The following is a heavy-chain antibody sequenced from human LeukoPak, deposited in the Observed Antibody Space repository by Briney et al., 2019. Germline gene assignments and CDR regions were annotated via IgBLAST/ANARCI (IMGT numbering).Heavy chain of an antibody. CDR3: AELGITMIGGV. V-gene: IGHV3-23*01. D-gene: IGHD3-10*02. Sequence: PGGSLRLSCAASGFTFSSYAMSWVRQGPGKGLEWVSAISGSGGSTYYADSVKGRFTISRDNAKNSLYLQMNSLRAEDTAVYYCAELGITMIGGVWGKGTTVTISS. CDR1: GFTFSSYA. J-gene: IGHJ6*04. CDR2: ISGSGGST.